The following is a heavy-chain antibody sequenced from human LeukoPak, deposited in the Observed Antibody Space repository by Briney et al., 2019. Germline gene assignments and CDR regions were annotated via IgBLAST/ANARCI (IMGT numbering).Heavy chain of an antibody. Sequence: QPGGSLRLSCAASGFAFANAWMTWVRQAPGKGLEWVAFIRYDGSNKYYADSVKGRFTISRDNSKNTLYLQMNSLRAEDTAVYYCAKDQGLLKFNDAFDIWGQGTMVTVSS. V-gene: IGHV3-30*02. D-gene: IGHD3-22*01. J-gene: IGHJ3*02. CDR3: AKDQGLLKFNDAFDI. CDR2: IRYDGSNK. CDR1: GFAFANAW.